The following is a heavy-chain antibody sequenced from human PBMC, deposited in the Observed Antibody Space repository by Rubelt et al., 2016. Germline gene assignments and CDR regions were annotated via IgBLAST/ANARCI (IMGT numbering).Heavy chain of an antibody. CDR1: GGSISSSSYY. D-gene: IGHD6-19*01. CDR2: IYYSGST. CDR3: ARLSSGWYYFDY. V-gene: IGHV4-39*01. Sequence: QQQLQESGPGLVKPSETLSLTCTVSGGSISSSSYYWGWIRQPPGKGLEWIGSIYYSGSTYYNPSLKSRVTISVDTSKNQFSLKLSSVTAADTAVYYCARLSSGWYYFDYWGQGTLVTVSS. J-gene: IGHJ4*02.